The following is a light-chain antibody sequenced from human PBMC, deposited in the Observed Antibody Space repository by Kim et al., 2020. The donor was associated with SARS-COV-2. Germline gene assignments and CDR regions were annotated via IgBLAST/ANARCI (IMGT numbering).Light chain of an antibody. Sequence: LGQTVRITSQGDSLRSYYASWYQQKPGQAPVLVIYGTNNRPSGIPDRFSGSSSGNTASLTITGAQAEDEADYYCNSRDSSGNHLVVFGGGTQLTVL. CDR1: SLRSYY. J-gene: IGLJ2*01. CDR3: NSRDSSGNHLVV. CDR2: GTN. V-gene: IGLV3-19*01.